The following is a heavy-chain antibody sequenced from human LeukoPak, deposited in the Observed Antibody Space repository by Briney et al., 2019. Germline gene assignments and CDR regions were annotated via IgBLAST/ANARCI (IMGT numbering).Heavy chain of an antibody. Sequence: GRSLRLSCAASGFTFSSYGMHWVRQAPGKGLEWVAVIWYDGSNRYYADSVKGRFTISRDNSKNTLYLQMNSLRAEDTAVYYCAKDGSGWLDYWGQGTLVAVSS. CDR2: IWYDGSNR. CDR1: GFTFSSYG. D-gene: IGHD6-19*01. J-gene: IGHJ4*02. CDR3: AKDGSGWLDY. V-gene: IGHV3-33*06.